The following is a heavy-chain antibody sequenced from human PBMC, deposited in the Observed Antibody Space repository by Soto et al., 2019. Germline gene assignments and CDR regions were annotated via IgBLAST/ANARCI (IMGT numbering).Heavy chain of an antibody. Sequence: GGSLRLSCAASGLTFSSYPMSWVRQAPGKGLEWVSGFRTSGDGGTTYYADSVKGRFTISRDNSKNMLFLQMNSLRAEDTTIYYCAKKVNSGPGSQYFDYWGQGTLVTVSS. J-gene: IGHJ4*02. CDR1: GLTFSSYP. CDR2: FRTSGDGGTT. V-gene: IGHV3-23*01. D-gene: IGHD3-10*01. CDR3: AKKVNSGPGSQYFDY.